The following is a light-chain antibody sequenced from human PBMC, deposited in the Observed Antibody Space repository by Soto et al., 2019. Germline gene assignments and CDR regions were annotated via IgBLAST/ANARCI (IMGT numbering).Light chain of an antibody. J-gene: IGLJ2*01. Sequence: QSALTQPASVSGSPGQSITVSCIGTSSDVGGYNYVSLYQQHPGKAPKLMIHDVSNRPSGFSNRYYGSKSGNTASLTISGLQSEDDAYYYCSSYASSNTQIFGGGTKRPVL. V-gene: IGLV2-14*01. CDR1: SSDVGGYNY. CDR2: DVS. CDR3: SSYASSNTQI.